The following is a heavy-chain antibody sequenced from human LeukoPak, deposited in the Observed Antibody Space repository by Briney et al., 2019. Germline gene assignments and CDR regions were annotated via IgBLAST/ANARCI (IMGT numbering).Heavy chain of an antibody. CDR2: IYYSGST. V-gene: IGHV4-59*01. D-gene: IGHD2-15*01. J-gene: IGHJ5*02. CDR3: ARVGGYCSGGSCLNWFDP. CDR1: GGSISSYY. Sequence: SETLSLTCTVSGGSISSYYWSWIRQPPGKGLEGIGYIYYSGSTNYNPSLKSRVTISVDTSKNQFSLKLSSVTAADTAVYYCARVGGYCSGGSCLNWFDPWGQGTLVTVSS.